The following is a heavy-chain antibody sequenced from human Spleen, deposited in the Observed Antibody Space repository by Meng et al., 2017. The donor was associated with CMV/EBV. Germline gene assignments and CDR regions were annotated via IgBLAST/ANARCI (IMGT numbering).Heavy chain of an antibody. J-gene: IGHJ4*02. V-gene: IGHV1-18*01. Sequence: KAAGYPVDIFGITWVRQVPGQGLEWVGGISAENGNTNYAQKFQGRVALTTDTSTKTAYMDLRGLRSDDSAVYYCARAGAAVTTHFDFWGRGTLVTVSS. CDR2: ISAENGNT. CDR3: ARAGAAVTTHFDF. CDR1: GYPVDIFG. D-gene: IGHD4-17*01.